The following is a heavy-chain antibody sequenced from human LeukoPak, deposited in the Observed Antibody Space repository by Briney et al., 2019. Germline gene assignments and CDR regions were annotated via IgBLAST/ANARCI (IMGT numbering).Heavy chain of an antibody. CDR1: GGSFSGYY. J-gene: IGHJ6*02. Sequence: SGTLSLTCAVYGGSFSGYYWSWIRQPPGKGLEWIGEINHSGSTNYNPSLKSRVTISVDTSKNQFSLKLSSVTAADTAVYYCAKAGRHYYYYYGMDVWGQGTTVTVSS. CDR2: INHSGST. CDR3: AKAGRHYYYYYGMDV. V-gene: IGHV4-34*01.